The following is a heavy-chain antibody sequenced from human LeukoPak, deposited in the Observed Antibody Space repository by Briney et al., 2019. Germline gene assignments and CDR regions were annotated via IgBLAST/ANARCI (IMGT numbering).Heavy chain of an antibody. J-gene: IGHJ4*02. CDR2: IYYSGST. CDR3: ARQYSGSYGFDY. Sequence: SETLSLTCTVSGGSTSSYYWSWIRQPPGKGLEWIGYIYYSGSTNYNPSLKSRVTISVDTSKNQLSLRLSSVTAADTAVYYCARQYSGSYGFDYWGQGTLVTVSS. CDR1: GGSTSSYY. V-gene: IGHV4-59*01. D-gene: IGHD1-26*01.